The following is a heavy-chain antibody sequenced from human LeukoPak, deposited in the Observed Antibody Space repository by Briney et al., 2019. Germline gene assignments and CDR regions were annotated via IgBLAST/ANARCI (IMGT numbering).Heavy chain of an antibody. Sequence: SETLSLTCGVSGYSISSGYYWGWIRQPPGKGLEWIGNVYHSGSTDYNPSLKSRVTIPIDTSKNQFSLKLSSVTAADTAVYYCARGGASNGDLYYYYMDVWGKGTTVTVSS. CDR1: GYSISSGYY. CDR2: VYHSGST. V-gene: IGHV4-38-2*01. CDR3: ARGGASNGDLYYYYMDV. J-gene: IGHJ6*03. D-gene: IGHD4-17*01.